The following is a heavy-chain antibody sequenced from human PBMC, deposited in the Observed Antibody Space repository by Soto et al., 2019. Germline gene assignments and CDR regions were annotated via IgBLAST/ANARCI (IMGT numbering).Heavy chain of an antibody. Sequence: SETLSLTCTVSGGSISSYSWSWIRQPPGKGLEWIVYIFYSGSTNYNPSLKSRVTISVDTSKNQFSLRLSSVTAADTAVYYCVTPDSCHYYDTSVQGCFDYWGQGTLVTVSS. V-gene: IGHV4-59*08. CDR1: GGSISSYS. CDR3: VTPDSCHYYDTSVQGCFDY. CDR2: IFYSGST. J-gene: IGHJ4*02. D-gene: IGHD3-22*01.